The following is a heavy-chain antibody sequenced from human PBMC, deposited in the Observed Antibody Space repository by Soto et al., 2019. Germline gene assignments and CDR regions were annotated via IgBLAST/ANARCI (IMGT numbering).Heavy chain of an antibody. CDR2: ISGSGSGGST. Sequence: PGGSLRLSCAASGFTFTSCAMSWVRQAPGKGLEWVSSISGSGSGGSTHYADSVKGRFTISRDNFKDTLFLQMNSLRAEDTAVYYCAKAPPTYDFPYYFDSWGQGTLVTVSS. CDR1: GFTFTSCA. D-gene: IGHD3-3*01. V-gene: IGHV3-23*01. J-gene: IGHJ4*02. CDR3: AKAPPTYDFPYYFDS.